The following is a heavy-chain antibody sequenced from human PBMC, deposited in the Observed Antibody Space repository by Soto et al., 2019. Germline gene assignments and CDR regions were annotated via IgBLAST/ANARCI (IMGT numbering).Heavy chain of an antibody. Sequence: EVQLVESGGGLVQPGGSLRLSCEASGFTFSRYWMSWVRQAPGKGLEWVANIKNDGSDIYYVDSVKGRFTISRDNAKNPLYLQMSSLRVEDTALDYCARAGSHITLFDYWGQGILVTVSS. CDR3: ARAGSHITLFDY. D-gene: IGHD2-15*01. CDR1: GFTFSRYW. V-gene: IGHV3-7*05. J-gene: IGHJ4*02. CDR2: IKNDGSDI.